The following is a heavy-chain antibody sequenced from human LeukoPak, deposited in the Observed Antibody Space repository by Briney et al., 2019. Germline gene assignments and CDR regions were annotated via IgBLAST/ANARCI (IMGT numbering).Heavy chain of an antibody. Sequence: LGASVKVSCQVSGHTLSILSMHWVRQAPGKGPGWMGGYDPEAGETLFSQKFQRRVTMTEDTSTDTAYMELSSLTSDDTAVYYCVLLWERLGDFFCDFWGQGSLVTVSS. V-gene: IGHV1-24*01. D-gene: IGHD1-26*01. CDR1: GHTLSILS. CDR3: VLLWERLGDFFCDF. CDR2: YDPEAGET. J-gene: IGHJ4*01.